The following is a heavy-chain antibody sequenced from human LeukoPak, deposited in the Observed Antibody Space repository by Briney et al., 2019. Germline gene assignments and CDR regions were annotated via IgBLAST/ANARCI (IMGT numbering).Heavy chain of an antibody. Sequence: SETLSLTCAVYGGSFSGYYWSWIRQPPGKGLEWIGEINHSGSNNYNPSLKSRVTISVDTSKNQFSLTLSSVTAADTAVYYCAREGYCSGGSCYPEYFQHWGQGTLVTVSS. CDR2: INHSGSN. CDR1: GGSFSGYY. V-gene: IGHV4-34*01. J-gene: IGHJ1*01. CDR3: AREGYCSGGSCYPEYFQH. D-gene: IGHD2-15*01.